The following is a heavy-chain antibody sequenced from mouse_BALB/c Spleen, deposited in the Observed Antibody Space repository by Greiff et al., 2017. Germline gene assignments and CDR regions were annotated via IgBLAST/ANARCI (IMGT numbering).Heavy chain of an antibody. CDR3: ARDGDYGYDAMDY. Sequence: LVESGAELVRPGVSVKISCKGSGYTFTDYAMHWVKQSHAKSLEWIGVISTYYGDASYNQKFKGKATMTVDKSSSTAYMELARLTSEDSAIYYCARDGDYGYDAMDYWGQGTSVTVSS. J-gene: IGHJ4*01. CDR1: GYTFTDYA. CDR2: ISTYYGDA. D-gene: IGHD2-13*01. V-gene: IGHV1S137*01.